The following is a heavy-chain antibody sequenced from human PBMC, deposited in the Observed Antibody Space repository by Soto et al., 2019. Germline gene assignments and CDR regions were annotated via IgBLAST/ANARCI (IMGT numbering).Heavy chain of an antibody. CDR3: VRPSAKTEHSVGPRRLDY. V-gene: IGHV5-51*01. D-gene: IGHD2-15*01. CDR1: GYTFTNYW. CDR2: IYPRDSDT. Sequence: PGESLKISCEASGYTFTNYWIGWVRQMPGTGLEWMGIIYPRDSDTRYSPSFQDQVTMSVDKSIGTAYLQWSSLKASDTAMYYCVRPSAKTEHSVGPRRLDYWGQGTLVTVSS. J-gene: IGHJ4*02.